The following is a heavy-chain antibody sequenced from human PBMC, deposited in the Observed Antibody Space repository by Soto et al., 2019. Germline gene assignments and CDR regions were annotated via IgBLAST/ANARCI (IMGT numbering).Heavy chain of an antibody. CDR3: AHNLEWELLHYYYGMDV. CDR2: IYWNDDK. D-gene: IGHD1-26*01. V-gene: IGHV2-5*01. Sequence: SGPTLVNPTQTLTLTCTFSGFSLSTSGVGVGWIRQPPGKALEWLALIYWNDDKRYSPSLKSRLTITKDTSKNQVVLTMTNMDPVDTATYYCAHNLEWELLHYYYGMDVWGQGTKVTVSS. CDR1: GFSLSTSGVG. J-gene: IGHJ6*02.